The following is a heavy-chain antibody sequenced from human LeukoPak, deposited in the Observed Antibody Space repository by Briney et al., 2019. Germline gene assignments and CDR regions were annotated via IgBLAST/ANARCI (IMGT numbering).Heavy chain of an antibody. CDR3: ARVRPTGFGYMDV. Sequence: PSETLSLICTVSGYLIISDYYWGWIRQPPVKGLEWIGNIYQSGNTYYNPSLESRVTISVDTSKNQFSLRLNSVTAADTAVYYCARVRPTGFGYMDVWGKGTSVTVSS. D-gene: IGHD1-14*01. J-gene: IGHJ6*03. CDR2: IYQSGNT. V-gene: IGHV4-38-2*02. CDR1: GYLIISDYY.